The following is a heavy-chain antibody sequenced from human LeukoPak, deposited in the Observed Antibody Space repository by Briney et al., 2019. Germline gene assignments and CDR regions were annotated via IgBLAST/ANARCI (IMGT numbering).Heavy chain of an antibody. Sequence: PGGSLRLSCAASGFTFSSYEMNWVRQAPGKGLEWVSYISSSGSTLYYADSVKGRFTISRDNAKNSLYLQMNSLRAEDTAVYYCARGQYSSGWYEEDDYYYGMDVWGKGTTVTVSS. CDR3: ARGQYSSGWYEEDDYYYGMDV. V-gene: IGHV3-48*03. D-gene: IGHD6-19*01. CDR1: GFTFSSYE. J-gene: IGHJ6*04. CDR2: ISSSGSTL.